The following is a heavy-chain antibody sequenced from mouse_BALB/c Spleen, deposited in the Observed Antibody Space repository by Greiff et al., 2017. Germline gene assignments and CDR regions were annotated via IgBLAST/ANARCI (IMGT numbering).Heavy chain of an antibody. Sequence: VQGVESGPGLVAPSQSLSITCTVSGFSLTSYGVHWVRQPPGKGLEWLGVIWAGGSTNYNSALMSRLSISKDNSKSQVFLKMNSLQTDDTAMYYCAREGRGNYDAMDYWGQGTSVTVSS. V-gene: IGHV2-9*02. D-gene: IGHD2-1*01. J-gene: IGHJ4*01. CDR1: GFSLTSYG. CDR2: IWAGGST. CDR3: AREGRGNYDAMDY.